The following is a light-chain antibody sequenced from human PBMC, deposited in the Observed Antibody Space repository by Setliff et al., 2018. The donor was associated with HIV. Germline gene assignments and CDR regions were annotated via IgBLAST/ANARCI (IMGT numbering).Light chain of an antibody. CDR1: SSDVGGYMS. Sequence: QSALTQPASVSGSPGQSITISCTGSSSDVGGYMSVSWYQQNVGEVPKLLIYEVDRRPSGISHRFSGSKSGNTASLTISGLQVEDEADYYCCSYGSGDIWVFGGGTKVTVL. J-gene: IGLJ3*02. CDR2: EVD. V-gene: IGLV2-14*03. CDR3: CSYGSGDIWV.